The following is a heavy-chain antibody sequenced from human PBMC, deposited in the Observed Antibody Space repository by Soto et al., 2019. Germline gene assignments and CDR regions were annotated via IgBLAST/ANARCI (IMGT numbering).Heavy chain of an antibody. CDR3: ARVGHLHYDSWRNWFDP. V-gene: IGHV4-30-4*01. J-gene: IGHJ5*02. Sequence: SETLSLTCTVSGGSISSGDYYWSWIRQPPGKGLEWIGYIYYSGSTYYNPSLKSRVTISVDTSKNQFSLKLSSVTAADTAVYYCARVGHLHYDSWRNWFDPWGQGTLVTVSS. D-gene: IGHD3-3*01. CDR2: IYYSGST. CDR1: GGSISSGDYY.